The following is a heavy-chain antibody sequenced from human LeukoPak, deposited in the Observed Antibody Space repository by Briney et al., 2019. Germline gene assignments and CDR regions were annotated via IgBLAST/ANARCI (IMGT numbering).Heavy chain of an antibody. D-gene: IGHD3-22*01. CDR2: ISGSGGST. V-gene: IGHV3-23*01. CDR1: GFTFSNYA. Sequence: GGSLRLSCAASGFTFSNYAMSWVRQAPGKGLEWVSGISGSGGSTYYAESVKGRFTVSRDNSKNTLYLQMNSLRAEDTAVYYCAKARTSPMIVVVYAFEIWGQGTMVTVSS. CDR3: AKARTSPMIVVVYAFEI. J-gene: IGHJ3*02.